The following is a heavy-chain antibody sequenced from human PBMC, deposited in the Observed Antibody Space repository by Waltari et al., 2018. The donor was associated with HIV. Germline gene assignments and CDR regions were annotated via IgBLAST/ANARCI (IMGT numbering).Heavy chain of an antibody. J-gene: IGHJ2*01. Sequence: QVQLVQSGAAVKKPGSSVKVSCKASGGTFSSYAISWVRQAPGQGLEWMGGIIPIFGTANYEQKFQGRVTITADESTSTAYMELSSLRSEDTAVYYCARDTFGRQLAYWYFDLWGRGTLVTVSS. CDR2: IIPIFGTA. D-gene: IGHD6-13*01. CDR1: GGTFSSYA. CDR3: ARDTFGRQLAYWYFDL. V-gene: IGHV1-69*01.